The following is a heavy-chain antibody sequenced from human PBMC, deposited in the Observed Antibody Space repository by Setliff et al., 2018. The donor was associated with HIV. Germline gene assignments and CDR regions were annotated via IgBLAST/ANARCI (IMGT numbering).Heavy chain of an antibody. CDR1: GFTFSSYW. Sequence: PGGSLRLSCAASGFTFSSYWMSWVRQAPGKGLEWVANIKQDGSEKYYVDSVKGRFTISRDNAKNSMYLQMNSLRAEDTAVYYCARRRGYSYGLIQDYYYGMDVWGQGTTVTVSS. CDR2: IKQDGSEK. J-gene: IGHJ6*02. CDR3: ARRRGYSYGLIQDYYYGMDV. V-gene: IGHV3-7*01. D-gene: IGHD5-18*01.